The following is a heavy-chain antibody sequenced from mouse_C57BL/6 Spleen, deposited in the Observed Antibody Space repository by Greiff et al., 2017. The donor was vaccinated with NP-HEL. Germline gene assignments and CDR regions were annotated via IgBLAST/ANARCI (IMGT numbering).Heavy chain of an antibody. J-gene: IGHJ1*03. CDR2: ISGGGGNT. CDR3: ARHGGYLEV. CDR1: GFTFSSYT. Sequence: EVKLVESGGGLVKPGGSLKLSCAASGFTFSSYTMSWVRQTPEKRLEWVATISGGGGNTYYPDSVKGRFTISRDNAKNTLYLQLSSLRSEDTALYYCARHGGYLEVWGTGTTVTVSS. V-gene: IGHV5-9*01.